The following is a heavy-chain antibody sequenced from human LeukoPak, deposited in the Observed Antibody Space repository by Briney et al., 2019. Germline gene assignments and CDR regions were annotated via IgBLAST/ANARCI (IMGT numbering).Heavy chain of an antibody. CDR1: GFTFSSYS. V-gene: IGHV3-48*01. D-gene: IGHD3-10*01. J-gene: IGHJ3*02. CDR3: ARDHGSGSYYAFDI. CDR2: ISSSSSTI. Sequence: RGSLRLSCAASGFTFSSYSMNWVRQAPGKGLEWVSYISSSSSTIYYADSVKGRFTISRDNAKNSLYLQMNSLRAEDTAVYYCARDHGSGSYYAFDIWGQGTMVTVSS.